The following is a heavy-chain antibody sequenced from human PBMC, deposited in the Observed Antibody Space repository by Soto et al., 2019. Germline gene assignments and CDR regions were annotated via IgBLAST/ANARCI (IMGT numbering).Heavy chain of an antibody. Sequence: VQLVESVGGEVQPGRSLRLSCAASGFTDTDFALHWVRQAPGKGLEWVAIISYDGSDKYYADSVKGRFAISRDNPKNTLYLEMNSLRPEDTAVYFSARRAWDSYYAIDVWGQGTTLTVFS. V-gene: IGHV3-30*09. CDR2: ISYDGSDK. CDR1: GFTDTDFA. CDR3: ARRAWDSYYAIDV. J-gene: IGHJ6*02. D-gene: IGHD3-22*01.